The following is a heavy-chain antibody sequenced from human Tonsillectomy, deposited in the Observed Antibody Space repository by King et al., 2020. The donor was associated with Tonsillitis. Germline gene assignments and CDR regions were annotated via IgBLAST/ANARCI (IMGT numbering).Heavy chain of an antibody. Sequence: VQLVESGGGLVQPGGSLRLSCAASGFTFSKYWMHWVRQAPGKGLVWVSRINSDGSSIRYADSVKGRFTISRDNAKNTLYLQMNTLRAEDTAVYYCARVNDYGDYNYYYYGMGVWGQGTTVTVSS. D-gene: IGHD4-17*01. CDR2: INSDGSSI. CDR1: GFTFSKYW. CDR3: ARVNDYGDYNYYYYGMGV. J-gene: IGHJ6*02. V-gene: IGHV3-74*01.